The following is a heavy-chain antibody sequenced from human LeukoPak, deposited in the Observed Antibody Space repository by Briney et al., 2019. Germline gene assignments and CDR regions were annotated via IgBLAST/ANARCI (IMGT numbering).Heavy chain of an antibody. CDR1: GGSISNYY. J-gene: IGHJ4*02. CDR2: IHYSGRT. D-gene: IGHD5-24*01. Sequence: SETLSLTCTVSGGSISNYYWSWIRQPPGKGLEWIGYIHYSGRTKYDPSLESRVTISVDTSKNQFSLKVSSVTAPDTAIYCCARHQDGYGDYFDFWGQGSLVTVSS. V-gene: IGHV4-59*08. CDR3: ARHQDGYGDYFDF.